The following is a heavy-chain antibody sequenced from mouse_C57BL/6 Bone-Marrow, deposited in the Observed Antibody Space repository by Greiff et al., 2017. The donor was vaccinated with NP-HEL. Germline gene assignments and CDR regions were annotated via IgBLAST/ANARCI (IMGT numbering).Heavy chain of an antibody. D-gene: IGHD2-3*01. V-gene: IGHV1-67*01. CDR3: AREGYYRYYAMDY. CDR2: ISTYYGDA. CDR1: GYTFTDYA. Sequence: VKLQESGPELVRPGVSVKISCKGSGYTFTDYAMHWVKQSHAKSLEWIGVISTYYGDASYNQKFKDKATMTVDKSSSTAYMELARLTSGDSAVYYCAREGYYRYYAMDYWGQGTSVTVSS. J-gene: IGHJ4*01.